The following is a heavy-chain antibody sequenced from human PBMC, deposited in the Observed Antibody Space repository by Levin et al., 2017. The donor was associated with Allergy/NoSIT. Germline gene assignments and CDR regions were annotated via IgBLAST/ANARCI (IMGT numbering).Heavy chain of an antibody. CDR2: ISYDGSNK. D-gene: IGHD6-13*01. CDR3: ARGGEGSIATAGRSVDC. CDR1: GFTFSSYA. J-gene: IGHJ4*02. Sequence: SCAASGFTFSSYAMHWVRQAPGKGLEWVAVISYDGSNKYYADSVKGRFTISRDNSKNTLYLQMNSLRAEDTAVYYCARGGEGSIATAGRSVDCWGQGTLVTVSS. V-gene: IGHV3-30-3*01.